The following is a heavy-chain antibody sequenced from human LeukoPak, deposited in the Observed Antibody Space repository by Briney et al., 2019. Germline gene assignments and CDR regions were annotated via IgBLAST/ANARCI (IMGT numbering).Heavy chain of an antibody. V-gene: IGHV1-2*02. Sequence: WASVKVSCKASGYTFTGYYMHWVRQAPGQGLEWMGWINPNSGGTNYAQKFQGRVTMTRDTSISTAYMELSRLRSDDTAVYYCARDIKSPLMIEAIWGQGTLVTVSS. CDR2: INPNSGGT. CDR3: ARDIKSPLMIEAI. CDR1: GYTFTGYY. J-gene: IGHJ4*02. D-gene: IGHD3-22*01.